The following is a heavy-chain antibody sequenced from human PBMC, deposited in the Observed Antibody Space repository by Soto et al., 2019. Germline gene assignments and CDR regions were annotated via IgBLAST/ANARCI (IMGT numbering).Heavy chain of an antibody. J-gene: IGHJ5*02. CDR1: GGSPSGYY. Sequence: SETRSVRCAGYGGSPSGYYWSRIRQPPGKGLEWIGEINHSGSTNYNPSLKSRVTISADTSKNQFSLNLSSVTAADTAVYYCALDPRSPPPLFLSWGQAPLVTVS. CDR3: ALDPRSPPPLFLS. CDR2: INHSGST. D-gene: IGHD3-10*01. V-gene: IGHV4-34*01.